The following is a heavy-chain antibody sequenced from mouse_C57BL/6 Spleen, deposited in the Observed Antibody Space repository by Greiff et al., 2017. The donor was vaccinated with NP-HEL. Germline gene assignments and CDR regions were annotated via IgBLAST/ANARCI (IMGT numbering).Heavy chain of an antibody. J-gene: IGHJ1*03. CDR2: ISSGSSTI. CDR3: ARIYYGSFDV. D-gene: IGHD1-1*01. Sequence: EVKLMESGGGLVKPGGSLKLSCAASGFTFSDYGMHWVRQAPEKGLEWVAYISSGSSTIYYADTVKGRFTISRDNAKNTLFLQMTSLRSEDTAMYYCARIYYGSFDVWGTGTTVAVSS. CDR1: GFTFSDYG. V-gene: IGHV5-17*01.